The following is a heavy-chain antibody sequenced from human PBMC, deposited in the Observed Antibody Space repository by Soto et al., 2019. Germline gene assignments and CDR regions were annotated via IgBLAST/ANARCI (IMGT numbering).Heavy chain of an antibody. CDR2: IYYSGST. CDR3: ARSFGVAAAGPFDY. D-gene: IGHD6-13*01. Sequence: QVQLQESGPGLVKPSQTLSLTCTVSGGSISSGGYYWSWIRQHPGKGLEWIGYIYYSGSTYYNPSLTSRVTISVDTSKTHCSLKLRSVTAADTAVYYWARSFGVAAAGPFDYWGQGTMVTVSS. J-gene: IGHJ4*02. V-gene: IGHV4-31*03. CDR1: GGSISSGGYY.